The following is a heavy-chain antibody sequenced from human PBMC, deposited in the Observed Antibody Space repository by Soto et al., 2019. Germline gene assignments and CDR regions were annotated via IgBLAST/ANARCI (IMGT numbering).Heavy chain of an antibody. CDR2: ISGSGDKT. Sequence: GGSLRLSCAASGCTFSSYAINWVRQAPGKGLEWVSTISGSGDKTYYADSVKGRFTISRDNSKNTLSLQMNSLRAEDTAVYYCAKSGQSSWANMDVWGQGTTVTVSS. D-gene: IGHD2-2*01. CDR3: AKSGQSSWANMDV. V-gene: IGHV3-23*01. J-gene: IGHJ6*02. CDR1: GCTFSSYA.